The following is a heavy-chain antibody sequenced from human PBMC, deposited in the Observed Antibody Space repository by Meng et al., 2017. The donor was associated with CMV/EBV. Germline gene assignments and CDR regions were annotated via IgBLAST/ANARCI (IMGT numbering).Heavy chain of an antibody. D-gene: IGHD1-26*01. J-gene: IGHJ4*02. CDR3: ARGTNKGWELLYYFDY. CDR2: ISSSSSYI. CDR1: GFTFSSYS. Sequence: GESLKISCAASGFTFSSYSMNWVRQAPGKGLEWVSSISSSSSYIYYADSVKGRFTISRDNAKNSLYLQMNSLRAEDTAVYYCARGTNKGWELLYYFDYWGQGTPVTVSS. V-gene: IGHV3-21*01.